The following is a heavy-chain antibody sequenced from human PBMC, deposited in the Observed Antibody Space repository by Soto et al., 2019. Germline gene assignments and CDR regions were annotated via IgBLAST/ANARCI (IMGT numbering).Heavy chain of an antibody. D-gene: IGHD1-1*01. CDR3: ARDPQLERRREFDY. CDR1: GYTFSTYG. CDR2: ISVYNGNT. Sequence: ASVKVSCKASGYTFSTYGISWVLQAPGQGLEWMGWISVYNGNTNYAQSLQGRVTMTTDTSTSTAYMELRSLRSDDTAVYYCARDPQLERRREFDYWGQGTLVTVSS. V-gene: IGHV1-18*01. J-gene: IGHJ4*02.